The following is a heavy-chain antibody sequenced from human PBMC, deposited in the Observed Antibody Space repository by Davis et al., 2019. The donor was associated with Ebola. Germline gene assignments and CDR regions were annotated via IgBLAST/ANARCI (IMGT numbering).Heavy chain of an antibody. CDR2: IYSGGST. V-gene: IGHV3-66*01. D-gene: IGHD2-15*01. CDR1: GFTVSSNY. Sequence: GESLKISCAASGFTVSSNYMSWVRQAPGKGLEWVSVIYSGGSTYYADSVKGRFTISRDNSKNTLYLQMNSLRAEDTAVYYCARSVVAASFAILDYWGQGTLVTVSS. CDR3: ARSVVAASFAILDY. J-gene: IGHJ4*02.